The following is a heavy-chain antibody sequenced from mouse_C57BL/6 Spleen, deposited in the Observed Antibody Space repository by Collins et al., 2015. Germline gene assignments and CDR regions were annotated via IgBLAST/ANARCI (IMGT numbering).Heavy chain of an antibody. J-gene: IGHJ3*01. CDR1: EYM. CDR3: ARDSSVPFAY. V-gene: IGHV1-39*01. Sequence: EYMGNWVKQSNGKSLEWIGVINPNYGTTSYNQKFKGKATLTVDQSSSTAYMQLNSLTSEDSAVYYCARDSSVPFAYWGQGTLVTVSA. D-gene: IGHD3-2*02. CDR2: INPNYGTT.